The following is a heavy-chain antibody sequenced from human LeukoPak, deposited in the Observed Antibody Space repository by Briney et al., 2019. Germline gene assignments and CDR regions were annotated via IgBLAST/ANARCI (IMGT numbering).Heavy chain of an antibody. CDR1: GFTFSSYW. Sequence: GGSLRLSCAASGFTFSSYWMHWVRQAPGKGLVWVSRINTDGSSTKYADSVKGRFTISRDNAKNTLYLQMNSLRAEDTAVYYCARRRGYSYGYVDYWGQGTLVTVSS. D-gene: IGHD5-18*01. CDR2: INTDGSST. CDR3: ARRRGYSYGYVDY. V-gene: IGHV3-74*03. J-gene: IGHJ4*02.